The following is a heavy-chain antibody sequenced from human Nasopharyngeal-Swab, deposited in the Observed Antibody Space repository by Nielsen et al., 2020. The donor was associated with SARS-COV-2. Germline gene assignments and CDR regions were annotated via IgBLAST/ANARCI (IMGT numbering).Heavy chain of an antibody. Sequence: WIRQPPGKGLEWVSAISGSGGSTYYADSVKGWFTISRDNSKNTLYLQMNSLRAEDTAVYYCATEVVTARGADYWGQGTLVTVSS. J-gene: IGHJ4*02. CDR3: ATEVVTARGADY. V-gene: IGHV3-23*01. D-gene: IGHD2-21*02. CDR2: ISGSGGST.